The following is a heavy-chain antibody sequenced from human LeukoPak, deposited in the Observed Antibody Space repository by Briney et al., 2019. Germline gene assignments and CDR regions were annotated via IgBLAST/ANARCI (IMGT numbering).Heavy chain of an antibody. D-gene: IGHD2-15*01. CDR3: ARVEGGHPQVPTRYFDL. J-gene: IGHJ2*01. CDR2: IYYSGST. Sequence: SETLSLTCTVSGGSISSSSYYWGWIRQPPGKGLEWIGYIYYSGSTNYNPSLKSRVTISVDTSKNQFSLKLSSVTAADTAVYYCARVEGGHPQVPTRYFDLWGRGTLVTVSS. CDR1: GGSISSSSYY. V-gene: IGHV4-61*05.